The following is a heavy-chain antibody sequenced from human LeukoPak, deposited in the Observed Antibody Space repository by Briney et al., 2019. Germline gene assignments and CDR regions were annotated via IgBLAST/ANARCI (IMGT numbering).Heavy chain of an antibody. D-gene: IGHD2-2*01. CDR2: IDPSDSST. CDR3: ARGGRQIVVTAAVIDY. Sequence: GESLKISCKGSGYNFPSYWITWVRQMPGKGLEWMGRIDPSDSSTNYSPSFQGHVTISTDKSISTAYPQWSSLQASDTAIYYCARGGRQIVVTAAVIDYWGQGTLVTVSS. V-gene: IGHV5-10-1*01. J-gene: IGHJ4*02. CDR1: GYNFPSYW.